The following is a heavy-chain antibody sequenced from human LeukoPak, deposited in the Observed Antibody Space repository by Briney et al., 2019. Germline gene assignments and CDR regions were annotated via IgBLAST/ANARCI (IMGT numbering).Heavy chain of an antibody. V-gene: IGHV3-74*01. CDR1: GFTFSSYW. J-gene: IGHJ3*02. Sequence: PGGSLRLSXAASGFTFSSYWMHWVRQAPGKGLVWVSRINSDGSSTSYADPVKGRFTISRDNAKNTLYLQMNSLRAEDTAVYYCARRLVVRGVIIYPDDAFDIWGQGTMVTVSS. CDR2: INSDGSST. D-gene: IGHD3-10*01. CDR3: ARRLVVRGVIIYPDDAFDI.